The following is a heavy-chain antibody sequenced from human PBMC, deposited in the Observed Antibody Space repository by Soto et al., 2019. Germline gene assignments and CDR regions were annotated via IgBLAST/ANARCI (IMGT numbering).Heavy chain of an antibody. J-gene: IGHJ4*02. CDR2: LFGNGGGI. Sequence: PGGSLRLSCAASGFTFRTYAMSWVRQAPGKGLEWVSGLFGNGGGISYADSVKGRFTISRDNSNNMLYLQMRSLRVEDTAVYYCAKDRQPDGLWPFDHWGQGTLVTVSS. CDR3: AKDRQPDGLWPFDH. CDR1: GFTFRTYA. V-gene: IGHV3-23*01. D-gene: IGHD2-8*01.